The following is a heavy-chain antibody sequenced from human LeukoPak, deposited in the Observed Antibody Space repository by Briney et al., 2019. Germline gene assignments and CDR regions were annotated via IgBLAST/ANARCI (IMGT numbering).Heavy chain of an antibody. V-gene: IGHV1-8*01. CDR3: ARGRWDIVVVVAATPHYYFDY. D-gene: IGHD2-15*01. CDR1: GYTFTRYD. Sequence: ASVKVSCKASGYTFTRYDINWVRQATGQGREWMGWMNPNRGNTDYAQKFQDRVTMTRNTSVSTAYMELSSLRSEDTAVYYCARGRWDIVVVVAATPHYYFDYWGQGTLVTVSS. J-gene: IGHJ4*02. CDR2: MNPNRGNT.